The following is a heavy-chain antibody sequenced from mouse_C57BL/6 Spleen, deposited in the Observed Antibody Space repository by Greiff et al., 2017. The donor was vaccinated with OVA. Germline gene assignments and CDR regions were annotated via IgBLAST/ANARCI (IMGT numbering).Heavy chain of an antibody. CDR2: IDPSDSYT. J-gene: IGHJ2*01. Sequence: QVQLQQPGAELVMPGASVKLSCKASGYTFTSYWMHWVKQRPGQGLEWIGEIDPSDSYTNYNQKFKGKSTLTVDKSSSTAYMELSSLTSEDSAVYYCARGNYYGSSALDYGGQGTTLTVSS. CDR3: ARGNYYGSSALDY. D-gene: IGHD1-1*01. V-gene: IGHV1-69*01. CDR1: GYTFTSYW.